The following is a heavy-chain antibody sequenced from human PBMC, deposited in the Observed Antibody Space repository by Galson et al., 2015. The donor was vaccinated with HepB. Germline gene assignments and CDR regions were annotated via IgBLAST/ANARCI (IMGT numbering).Heavy chain of an antibody. Sequence: SLRLSCAVYGFTFSKAWMNWVRQAPGKGLEWVGRIKSRTDGGTIDYAAPVKGRFTISRDELRNTLYLQMKSLKTEDTAVYYCVTQLGYCSRSSCYGTSGFRYLGQGNPGHRLL. D-gene: IGHD2-2*01. V-gene: IGHV3-15*07. CDR2: IKSRTDGGTI. CDR1: GFTFSKAW. J-gene: IGHJ4*01. CDR3: VTQLGYCSRSSCYGTSGFRY.